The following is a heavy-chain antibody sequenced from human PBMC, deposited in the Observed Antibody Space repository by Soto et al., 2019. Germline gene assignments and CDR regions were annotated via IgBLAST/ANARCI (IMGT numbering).Heavy chain of an antibody. V-gene: IGHV3-30*18. Sequence: QVQLVESGGDVVQPGRSLRLSCAASGFTFSSYGMHWVRQAPGKGLEWVAIISYDGSNKYYADSVRGRFTISRDNSMNTLYLQMNSLRAEDTAVYCCAKDHSAYGVWGAYFDYWGQGTLVTVSS. CDR2: ISYDGSNK. CDR1: GFTFSSYG. D-gene: IGHD5-12*01. J-gene: IGHJ4*02. CDR3: AKDHSAYGVWGAYFDY.